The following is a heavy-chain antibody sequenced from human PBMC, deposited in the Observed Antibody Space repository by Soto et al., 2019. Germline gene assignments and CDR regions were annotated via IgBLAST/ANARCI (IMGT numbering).Heavy chain of an antibody. D-gene: IGHD4-17*01. J-gene: IGHJ6*02. CDR2: IYYSGST. V-gene: IGHV4-39*01. CDR1: GGSISSSSYY. CDR3: ASSPSYGAGYYYGMDV. Sequence: PSETLSLTCTVSGGSISSSSYYWGWIRQPPGKGLEWIGSIYYSGSTYYNPSLKSRVTISVDTSKNQFSLKLSSVTAADTAVYYCASSPSYGAGYYYGMDVWGQGTTVTVSS.